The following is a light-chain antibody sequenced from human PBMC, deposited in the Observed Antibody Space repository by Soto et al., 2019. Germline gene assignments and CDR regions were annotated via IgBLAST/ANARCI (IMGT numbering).Light chain of an antibody. CDR3: QQYGNSPRT. Sequence: MELAPSRGSLFLYEGKRAAQCCRVSQSVSNNYLAWYQQKPGQAPWLLIYGAFNRAGGVPDRSSYSVAGTALNPSRSRLEPEDVAVHSCQQYGNSPRTCGQGTKVDIK. V-gene: IGKV3-20*01. CDR1: QSVSNNY. CDR2: GAF. J-gene: IGKJ1*01.